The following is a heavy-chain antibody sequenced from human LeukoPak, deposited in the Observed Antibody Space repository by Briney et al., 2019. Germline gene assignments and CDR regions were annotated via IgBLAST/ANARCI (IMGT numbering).Heavy chain of an antibody. CDR1: GFTFSSYG. Sequence: GGSLRLSCAASGFTFSSYGMHWVRQAPGKGLEWVAVIWYGGSNKYYADSVKGRFTISRDNSKNTLYLQMNSLRAEDTAVYYCARDSSDYGDYGGYFDYWGQGTLVTVS. V-gene: IGHV3-33*08. D-gene: IGHD4-17*01. J-gene: IGHJ4*02. CDR2: IWYGGSNK. CDR3: ARDSSDYGDYGGYFDY.